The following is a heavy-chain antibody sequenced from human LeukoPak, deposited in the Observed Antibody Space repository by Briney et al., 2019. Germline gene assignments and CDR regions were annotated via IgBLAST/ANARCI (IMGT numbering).Heavy chain of an antibody. CDR1: GFTFSNFA. J-gene: IGHJ4*02. V-gene: IGHV3-30*04. CDR3: ARADYGDYASFDY. D-gene: IGHD4-17*01. CDR2: VSYDGSYK. Sequence: TGGSLRLSCAATGFTFSNFAMHWVRQAPGKGLEWVAVVSYDGSYKYYADSVKGRFTISRDNSKNTLYLQMNSLRAEDTAVYYCARADYGDYASFDYWGQGTLVTVSS.